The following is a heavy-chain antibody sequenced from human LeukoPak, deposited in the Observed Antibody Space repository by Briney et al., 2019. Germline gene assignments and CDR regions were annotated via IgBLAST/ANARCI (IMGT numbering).Heavy chain of an antibody. CDR2: IYRTEDN. D-gene: IGHD2-2*01. CDR3: ARDPHCSSKNCPYDY. J-gene: IGHJ4*01. V-gene: IGHV4-4*02. Sequence: SETLSLTCAVSGGSISSSDWWSWVRQPPGRGLEWIGYIYRTEDNNYNPSLKSRVTMSVDKSQNQFSLKLTSVTAADTAVYYCARDPHCSSKNCPYDYWGHGILVIVSS. CDR1: GGSISSSDW.